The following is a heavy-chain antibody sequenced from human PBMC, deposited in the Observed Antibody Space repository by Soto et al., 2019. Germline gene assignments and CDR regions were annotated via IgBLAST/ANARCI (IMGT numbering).Heavy chain of an antibody. V-gene: IGHV3-21*01. D-gene: IGHD6-13*01. Sequence: GGSLRLSCQASGFNFRLYEMHWVRKAPGKGLEWVSTISSNSAYIYYTDALRGRFTISRDNAKNSLHLQMNSLRAEDTAVYYCTRDASRDSSARGWFDPWGPGTLVTVSS. CDR1: GFNFRLYE. J-gene: IGHJ5*02. CDR3: TRDASRDSSARGWFDP. CDR2: ISSNSAYI.